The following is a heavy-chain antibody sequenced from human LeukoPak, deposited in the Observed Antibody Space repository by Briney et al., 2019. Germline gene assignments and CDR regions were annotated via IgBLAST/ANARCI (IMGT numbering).Heavy chain of an antibody. J-gene: IGHJ6*02. CDR2: ISSSSSYI. CDR3: ASEGGAAAGIFDYYYGMDV. Sequence: AGGSLRLSCAASGFTFSSYSMNWVRQAPGKGLEWVSSISSSSSYIYYADSVKGRFTIPRDNAKNSLYLQMNSLRAEDTAVYYCASEGGAAAGIFDYYYGMDVWGQGTTVTVSS. D-gene: IGHD6-13*01. CDR1: GFTFSSYS. V-gene: IGHV3-21*01.